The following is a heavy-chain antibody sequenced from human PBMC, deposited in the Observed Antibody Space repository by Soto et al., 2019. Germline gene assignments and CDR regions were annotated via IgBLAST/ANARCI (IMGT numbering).Heavy chain of an antibody. D-gene: IGHD5-18*01. J-gene: IGHJ6*02. Sequence: PGGSLRLSCAASGFTFSSYERNWVRQAPGKGLEWVSYISSSGSTIYYADSVKGRFTISRDNAKNSLYLQMNSLRAEDTAVYYCARDLRIQLHYYGMDVWGQGTTVTVYS. CDR3: ARDLRIQLHYYGMDV. V-gene: IGHV3-48*03. CDR2: ISSSGSTI. CDR1: GFTFSSYE.